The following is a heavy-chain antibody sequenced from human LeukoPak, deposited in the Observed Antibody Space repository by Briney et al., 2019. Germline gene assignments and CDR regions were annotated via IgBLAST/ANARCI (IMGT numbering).Heavy chain of an antibody. V-gene: IGHV4-34*01. J-gene: IGHJ6*03. CDR2: INHSGST. Sequence: PSETLSLTCTVSGGSISSYYWSWIRQPPGKGLEWIGEINHSGSTNYNPSLKSRVTISVDTSRNQFSLKLSSVTAADTAVYYCAGAGYCSSPSCYTAYYYYMDVWGKGTTVTVSS. CDR3: AGAGYCSSPSCYTAYYYYMDV. D-gene: IGHD2-2*02. CDR1: GGSISSYY.